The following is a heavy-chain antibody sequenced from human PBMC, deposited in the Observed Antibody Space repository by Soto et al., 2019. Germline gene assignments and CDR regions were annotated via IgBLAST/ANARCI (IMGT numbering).Heavy chain of an antibody. CDR3: ARDGTTVTDYYYYGMDV. CDR2: IIPIFGTA. CDR1: GGTFSSYA. J-gene: IGHJ6*02. D-gene: IGHD4-4*01. V-gene: IGHV1-69*13. Sequence: SVKVSCKASGGTFSSYAISWVRQAPGQGLEWMGGIIPIFGTANYAQKFQGRVTITADESTSTAYMELSSLRSEDTAVYYCARDGTTVTDYYYYGMDVWGQGTTVTVSS.